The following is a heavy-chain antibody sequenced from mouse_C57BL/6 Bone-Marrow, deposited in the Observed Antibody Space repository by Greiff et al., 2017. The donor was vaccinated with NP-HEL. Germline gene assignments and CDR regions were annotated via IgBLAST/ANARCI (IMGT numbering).Heavy chain of an antibody. D-gene: IGHD1-1*01. V-gene: IGHV1-82*01. Sequence: VQLQQSGPELVKPGASVKISCKASGYAFRSSWMNWVKQRPGKGLEWIGRIYPGDGDTNYNGKFKGKATLTADKSSSTAYMQLSSLTSEDSAVYFCARKDYGSIRYYFDYWGQGTTLTVSS. CDR3: ARKDYGSIRYYFDY. CDR2: IYPGDGDT. CDR1: GYAFRSSW. J-gene: IGHJ2*01.